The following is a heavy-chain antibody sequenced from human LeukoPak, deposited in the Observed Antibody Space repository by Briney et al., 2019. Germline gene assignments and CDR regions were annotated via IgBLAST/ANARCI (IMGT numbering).Heavy chain of an antibody. CDR2: INHSGST. Sequence: SETLSLTCAVYGGSFSGYYWSWIRQPPGKGLEWIGEINHSGSTNYNPSLKSRVTISVGTSKNQFSLKLSSVTAADTAVYYCARGRTVTTLDYWGQGTLVTVSS. CDR1: GGSFSGYY. D-gene: IGHD4-17*01. J-gene: IGHJ4*02. CDR3: ARGRTVTTLDY. V-gene: IGHV4-34*01.